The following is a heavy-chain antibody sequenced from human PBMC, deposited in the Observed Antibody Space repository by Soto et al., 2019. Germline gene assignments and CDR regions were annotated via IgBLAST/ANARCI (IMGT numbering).Heavy chain of an antibody. D-gene: IGHD7-27*01. Sequence: EVQLVESGGGLVQPGGSLRLSCAAPGFTFSSYWVHWVRQVPGKGLVWVSRINPDGSTTSYANSVKGRFTTSRDNAKNTLFPQMNSLTDEDTAVYYCARDLFPQTGSYLDSWGQGTLVTVSS. J-gene: IGHJ4*02. V-gene: IGHV3-74*03. CDR1: GFTFSSYW. CDR3: ARDLFPQTGSYLDS. CDR2: INPDGSTT.